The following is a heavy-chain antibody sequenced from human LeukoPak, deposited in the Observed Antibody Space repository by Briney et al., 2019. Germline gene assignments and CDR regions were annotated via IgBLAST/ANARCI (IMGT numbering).Heavy chain of an antibody. V-gene: IGHV3-74*01. Sequence: GGSLILSCAASGFTFSSYGMHWVRQAPGKGLVWVSHVNTDGTSTSYVDSVKGRFTISRDNAKNTLYLQMNSLRAEDTAVYYCARDSPNYSKGAIDIWGQGTMVTVSS. J-gene: IGHJ3*02. CDR1: GFTFSSYG. CDR2: VNTDGTST. CDR3: ARDSPNYSKGAIDI. D-gene: IGHD1-7*01.